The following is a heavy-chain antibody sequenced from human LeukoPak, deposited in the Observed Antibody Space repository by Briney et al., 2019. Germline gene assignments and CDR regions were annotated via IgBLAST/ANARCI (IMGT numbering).Heavy chain of an antibody. CDR2: IIPIFGTA. J-gene: IGHJ4*02. V-gene: IGHV1-69*05. Sequence: GASVKVSCKASGGTFSSYAISWVRQAPGQGLEWMGGIIPIFGTANYAQKFQGRVTITTDESTSTAYMELSSLRSEDTAVYYCALGVDSSGYYYLDYWGQGTLVTVSS. CDR3: ALGVDSSGYYYLDY. CDR1: GGTFSSYA. D-gene: IGHD3-22*01.